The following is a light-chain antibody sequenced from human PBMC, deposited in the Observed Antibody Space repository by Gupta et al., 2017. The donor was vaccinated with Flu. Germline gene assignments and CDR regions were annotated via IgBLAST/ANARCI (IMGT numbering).Light chain of an antibody. CDR1: QSISSN. J-gene: IGKJ2*01. Sequence: EIVMTQSPATLSVSPGERATLSCRASQSISSNLAWYQQKPGQAPRLLLYGASTRAAGLPARFSGSGSGTAFTLTISSLQSEDFAIYYCQQYDAWPYTFGQGTKLEIK. CDR2: GAS. CDR3: QQYDAWPYT. V-gene: IGKV3-15*01.